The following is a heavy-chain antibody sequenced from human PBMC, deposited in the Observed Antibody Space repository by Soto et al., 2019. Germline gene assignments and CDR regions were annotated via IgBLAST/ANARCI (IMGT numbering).Heavy chain of an antibody. V-gene: IGHV1-69*02. J-gene: IGHJ3*02. CDR2: IIPMLGIS. D-gene: IGHD2-21*01. CDR3: TIGSWSGEVFDI. Sequence: QVQLVQSGAEVKKPGSAVKVSCKDSGGTFSTYSMFWVQQAPGQGLEWMGRIIPMLGISNYAQKFQGRVTISADKSTGTAYMELSSLRSEDTALYYCTIGSWSGEVFDIWGQGTMVTVSS. CDR1: GGTFSTYS.